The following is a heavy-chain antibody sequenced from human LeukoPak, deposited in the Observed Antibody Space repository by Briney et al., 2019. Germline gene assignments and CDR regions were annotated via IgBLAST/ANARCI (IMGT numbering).Heavy chain of an antibody. V-gene: IGHV3-48*03. Sequence: PGGSLRLSCVASGFTFSDYEMTWVRQSPGKGLEWVSYISSSGDTIYYADSVKGRFTISRDNSKNSLFLQMNSLRADDTALYFCARDYRSGFPIDYWGQGTLVTVSS. D-gene: IGHD3-10*01. J-gene: IGHJ4*02. CDR1: GFTFSDYE. CDR3: ARDYRSGFPIDY. CDR2: ISSSGDTI.